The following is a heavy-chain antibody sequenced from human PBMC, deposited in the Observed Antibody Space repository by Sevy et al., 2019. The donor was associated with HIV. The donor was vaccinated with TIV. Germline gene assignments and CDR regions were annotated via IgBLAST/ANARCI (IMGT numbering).Heavy chain of an antibody. J-gene: IGHJ4*02. Sequence: SETLSLTCTVSGGSISSGSHYWGWIRQPPGKGLEWIGEINHSGSTNYNPSLKSRVTISVDTSKNQFSLKLSSVTAADTAVYYCARGENRDYWGQGTLVTVSS. CDR3: ARGENRDY. CDR1: GGSISSGSHY. CDR2: INHSGST. V-gene: IGHV4-39*07. D-gene: IGHD3-10*01.